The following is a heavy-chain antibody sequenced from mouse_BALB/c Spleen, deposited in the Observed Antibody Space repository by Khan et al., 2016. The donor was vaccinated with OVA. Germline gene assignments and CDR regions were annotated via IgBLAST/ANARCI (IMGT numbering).Heavy chain of an antibody. D-gene: IGHD2-3*01. V-gene: IGHV3-2*02. CDR2: ISYSGDT. CDR1: GYSITSDYA. CDR3: AMGRTY. J-gene: IGHJ3*01. Sequence: EVELVESGPGLVKPSQSLSLTCTVTGYSITSDYAWNWIRQFPGNKLEWMGYISYSGDTSYNPSLKSRISVTRDTSKNQFFLQLNSVTTEDIATYYCAMGRTYWGQGTLVAVSA.